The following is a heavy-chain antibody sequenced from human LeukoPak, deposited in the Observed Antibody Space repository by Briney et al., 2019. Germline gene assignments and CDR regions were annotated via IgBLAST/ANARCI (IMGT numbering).Heavy chain of an antibody. Sequence: GGSLRLSCVASGFTFSSNGMHWVRQAPGKGLEWVTFIQYDGSKKYYADSVKGRFTISRDDSKNTLYLEMNSLRAEDTAVYYCAKDIGSYYDYWGQGILVTVSS. CDR2: IQYDGSKK. D-gene: IGHD3-10*01. V-gene: IGHV3-30*02. CDR3: AKDIGSYYDY. CDR1: GFTFSSNG. J-gene: IGHJ4*02.